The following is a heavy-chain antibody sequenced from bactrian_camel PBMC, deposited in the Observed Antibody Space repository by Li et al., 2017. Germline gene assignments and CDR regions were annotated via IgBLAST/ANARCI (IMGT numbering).Heavy chain of an antibody. CDR2: VDSDGVT. V-gene: IGHV3S9*01. CDR1: GVPRASRDC. CDR3: AADLVTGGNWRSIDHWSY. Sequence: VQLVESGGGLVKPGGSLRLSCEASGVPRASRDCMAWFRQVPGKEREGVAAVDSDGVTRYADSVKGRFTISRDNAKNTVVLQMNSLKPEDTAMYYCAADLVTGGNWRSIDHWSYWGQGTQVTVS. D-gene: IGHD7*01. J-gene: IGHJ4*01.